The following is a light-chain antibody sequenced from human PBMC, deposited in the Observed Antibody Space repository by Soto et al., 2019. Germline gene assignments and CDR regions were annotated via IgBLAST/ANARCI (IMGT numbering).Light chain of an antibody. J-gene: IGKJ1*01. CDR3: QQSYSTPWT. CDR1: QRLSSY. Sequence: DIQMTQSPSSLSASVGDRVTITCRASQRLSSYLNWYQQKPGKATKLLIYAASSLQSGVPSRFSGSGSGTDFTLTIGSLQPEDFASYYCQQSYSTPWTFGQGTKVEIK. CDR2: AAS. V-gene: IGKV1-39*01.